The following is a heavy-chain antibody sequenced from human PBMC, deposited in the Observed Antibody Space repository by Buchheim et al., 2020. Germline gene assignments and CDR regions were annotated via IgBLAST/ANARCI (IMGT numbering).Heavy chain of an antibody. V-gene: IGHV1-46*03. CDR1: GNTFSSHH. CDR2: MDPGGGST. CDR3: ARGADSATFYPPDY. Sequence: QVHLVQSGAEVKKPGASVRVSCKASGNTFSSHHVHWVRQAPGQGLEWLGIMDPGGGSTINAQNFQGRVTMTRDTSTSTVYMELSSLTSEDTAVYFCARGADSATFYPPDYWGQGTL. D-gene: IGHD1-26*01. J-gene: IGHJ4*02.